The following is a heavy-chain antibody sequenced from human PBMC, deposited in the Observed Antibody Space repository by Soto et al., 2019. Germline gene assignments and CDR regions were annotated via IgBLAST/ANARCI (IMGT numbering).Heavy chain of an antibody. CDR1: GGSMSSSNW. V-gene: IGHV4-4*02. D-gene: IGHD4-17*01. CDR3: ARSEATVLDS. J-gene: IGHJ4*02. CDR2: THPSGRT. Sequence: QVQLQESGPGLVKPSGTLSLTCIVSGGSMSSSNWWNWVRQSPGKGLEWIGETHPSGRTNYSPSLKSRVTISIGKSKNQFSLQLTSVTAADTAVYYCARSEATVLDSWGQGTLVTVSS.